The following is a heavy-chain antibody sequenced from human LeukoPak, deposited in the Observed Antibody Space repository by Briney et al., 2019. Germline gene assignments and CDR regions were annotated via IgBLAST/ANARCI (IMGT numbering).Heavy chain of an antibody. CDR3: ATDLYGSGSYDY. J-gene: IGHJ4*02. CDR1: GGTFSSYG. CDR2: FDPEDGET. V-gene: IGHV1-24*01. Sequence: GASVKVSCKASGGTFSSYGISWVRQAPGQGLEWMGGFDPEDGETIYAQKFQGRVTMTVDTSTDTAYMELSSLRSEDTAVYYCATDLYGSGSYDYWGQGTLVTVSS. D-gene: IGHD3-10*01.